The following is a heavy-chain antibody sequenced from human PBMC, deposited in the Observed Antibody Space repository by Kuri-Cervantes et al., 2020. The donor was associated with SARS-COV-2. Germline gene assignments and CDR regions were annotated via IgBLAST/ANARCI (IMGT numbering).Heavy chain of an antibody. V-gene: IGHV3-48*03. CDR3: TRMSSGGSPDY. CDR1: GFNFSSYE. D-gene: IGHD2-15*01. J-gene: IGHJ4*02. Sequence: GESLKISCVASGFNFSSYEMNWVRQAPGRGLEWVSYISSSGSTIYYADSVKGRFTISRDNAKNSLYLQMSSLGVEDTAVYHCTRMSSGGSPDYWGQGTLVTVSS. CDR2: ISSSGSTI.